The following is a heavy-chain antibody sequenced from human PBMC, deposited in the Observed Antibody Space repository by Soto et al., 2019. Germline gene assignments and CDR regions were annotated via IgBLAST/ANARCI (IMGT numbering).Heavy chain of an antibody. Sequence: EVQLVESGGGLVKPGGSLRLSCAASGFTFSSYSMNWVRQAPGKGLEWVSSISSSSSYIYYADSVKGRFTISRDNAKNSLYLQMNSLRAEVTAVYYCAVWTAELDYWGQGTLVTVSS. CDR2: ISSSSSYI. CDR3: AVWTAELDY. V-gene: IGHV3-21*01. CDR1: GFTFSSYS. D-gene: IGHD2-21*02. J-gene: IGHJ4*02.